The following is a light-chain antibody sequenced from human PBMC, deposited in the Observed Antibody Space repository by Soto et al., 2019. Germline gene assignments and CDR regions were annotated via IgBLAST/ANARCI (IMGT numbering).Light chain of an antibody. J-gene: IGKJ4*02. V-gene: IGKV3-20*01. CDR1: QSVNSNY. Sequence: EIVLTQSPGTLSLSPGERATLSCRASQSVNSNYLAWYQQKPGQAPRLLIYGTSRRPTGIPARFSGRGSGTDFTLTISRLEPEDFAVYYCQQYESFPLTFGGGTKVDIK. CDR2: GTS. CDR3: QQYESFPLT.